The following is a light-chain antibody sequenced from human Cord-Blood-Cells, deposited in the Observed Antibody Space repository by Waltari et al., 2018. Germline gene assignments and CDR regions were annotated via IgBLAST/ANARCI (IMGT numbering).Light chain of an antibody. Sequence: DIQMTQSPSSLSASVGDRVTITCRASQSISSYLNWYQQKPGKAPKLLIYAASSLQSGVPSRSSGSGSVTDFTLTISSLQPEDFATYYCQQSYSTPWTFGQGTKVEIK. CDR1: QSISSY. CDR3: QQSYSTPWT. V-gene: IGKV1-39*01. J-gene: IGKJ1*01. CDR2: AAS.